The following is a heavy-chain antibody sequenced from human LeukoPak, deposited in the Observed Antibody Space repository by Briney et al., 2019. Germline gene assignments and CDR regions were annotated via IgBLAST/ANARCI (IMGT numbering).Heavy chain of an antibody. J-gene: IGHJ3*02. Sequence: GGSLRLSCAASGFTFSSYEMDWVRQAPGKGLEWVSYISSSGSTIYYADSVKGRFTISRDNAKNSLYLQMNSLRAEDTAVYYCARVGILTGYGIGAFDIWGQGTGDPVSS. CDR2: ISSSGSTI. D-gene: IGHD3-9*01. CDR3: ARVGILTGYGIGAFDI. V-gene: IGHV3-48*03. CDR1: GFTFSSYE.